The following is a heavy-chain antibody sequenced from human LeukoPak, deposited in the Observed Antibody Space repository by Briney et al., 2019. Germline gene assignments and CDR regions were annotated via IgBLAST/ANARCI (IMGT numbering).Heavy chain of an antibody. D-gene: IGHD6-19*01. J-gene: IGHJ4*02. CDR2: KHHSGNT. CDR3: ARETSLAGFASGLGFNY. V-gene: IGHV4-38-2*02. Sequence: PSETLSLTCNVFGYSISSGYYWGWIRQPPGKGLEWIGSKHHSGNTDDNPSLKSRVSISVDTSKNQFSLKLSSVTAADAAVYYCARETSLAGFASGLGFNYWGQGILVTVSS. CDR1: GYSISSGYY.